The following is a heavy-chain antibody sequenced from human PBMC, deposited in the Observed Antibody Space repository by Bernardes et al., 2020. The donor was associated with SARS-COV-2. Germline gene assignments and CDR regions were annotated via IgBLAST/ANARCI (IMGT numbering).Heavy chain of an antibody. CDR2: ISSDGDNK. V-gene: IGHV3-64D*06. CDR3: VKADYKFFWPSSGWGGHFFDN. CDR1: GFSFSSYS. D-gene: IGHD6-19*01. Sequence: GGPLKFWCSSSGFSFSSYSIHWVRRAPGMGLEYVSGISSDGDNKQYADSVEDRFTISRDNSKDTLYLQLTSLRLEDTAVYYCVKADYKFFWPSSGWGGHFFDNWGQGSLLTVSS. J-gene: IGHJ4*02.